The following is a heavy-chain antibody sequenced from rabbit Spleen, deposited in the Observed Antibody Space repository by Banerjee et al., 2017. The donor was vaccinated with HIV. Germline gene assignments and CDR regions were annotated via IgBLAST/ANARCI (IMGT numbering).Heavy chain of an antibody. J-gene: IGHJ3*01. CDR1: GFDFSRNYY. CDR2: IYGGSSGST. V-gene: IGHV1S40*01. CDR3: ARDTSSSFSSYGMNL. Sequence: QSLEESGGDLVKPGASLTLTCKASGFDFSRNYYMSWVRQAPGKGLEWIACIYGGSSGSTWYATWAKGRFTISKTSSTTVTLQMTSLTAADTATYFCARDTSSSFSSYGMNLWGQGTPGHRL. D-gene: IGHD1-1*01.